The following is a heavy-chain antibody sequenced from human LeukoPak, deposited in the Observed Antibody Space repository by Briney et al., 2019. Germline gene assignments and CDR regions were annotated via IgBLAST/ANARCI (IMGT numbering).Heavy chain of an antibody. V-gene: IGHV3-7*01. CDR3: ARARRIAVAGQGGYFQH. CDR2: IKQDGSEK. D-gene: IGHD6-19*01. CDR1: GFTFSSYW. J-gene: IGHJ1*01. Sequence: GGSLRLSCAASGFTFSSYWMSWVRQAPGKGLEWVANIKQDGSEKYYVDSVKGRFTISRDNAKNTLYLQMNSLRAEDTAVYYCARARRIAVAGQGGYFQHWGQGTLVTVSS.